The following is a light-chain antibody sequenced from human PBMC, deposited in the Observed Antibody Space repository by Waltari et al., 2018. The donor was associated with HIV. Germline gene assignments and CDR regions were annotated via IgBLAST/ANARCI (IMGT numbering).Light chain of an antibody. Sequence: ELVMTQSPATLSVSQGERATLSCRASQSISSNLAWYQQKPGQVPRLLIYGASTRATGIPARFSGSGSGTEFTLTISSLQSEDFAVYYCQQYNAWPLFGQGTKLEIK. CDR2: GAS. CDR1: QSISSN. V-gene: IGKV3-15*01. J-gene: IGKJ2*01. CDR3: QQYNAWPL.